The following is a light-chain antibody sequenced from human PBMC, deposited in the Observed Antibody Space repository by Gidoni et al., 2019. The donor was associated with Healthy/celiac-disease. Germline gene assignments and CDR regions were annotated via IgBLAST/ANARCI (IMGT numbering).Light chain of an antibody. CDR2: AAS. V-gene: IGKV1-9*01. J-gene: IGKJ1*01. CDR1: QGISSY. Sequence: DIQLTQSPSFLSASVGDRVTITCRASQGISSYLAWYQQKPGKAPKLLIYAASTLQSGVPSRFSGSGSGTEFTLTISSLQPEDFATYYSQQPRTFGQGTKVEIK. CDR3: QQPRT.